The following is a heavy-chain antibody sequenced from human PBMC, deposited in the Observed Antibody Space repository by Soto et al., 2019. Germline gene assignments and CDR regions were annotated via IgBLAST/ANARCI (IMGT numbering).Heavy chain of an antibody. V-gene: IGHV1-8*02. CDR2: INPNNGNT. CDR1: GYTFTSYG. Sequence: ASVKVSCKASGYTFTSYGISWVRQAPGQGLEKMEWINPNNGNTGYAQKFQGRVTMTRNTSISTAYMELSSLRSEDTAVYYCARGRGEYYDFWSGSYYYYGMDVWGQGTTVTVSS. CDR3: ARGRGEYYDFWSGSYYYYGMDV. D-gene: IGHD3-3*01. J-gene: IGHJ6*02.